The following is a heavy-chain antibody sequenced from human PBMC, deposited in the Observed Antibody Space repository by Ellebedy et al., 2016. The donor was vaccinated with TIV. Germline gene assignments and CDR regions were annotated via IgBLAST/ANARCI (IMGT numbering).Heavy chain of an antibody. CDR1: GYNFPSYW. V-gene: IGHV5-10-1*01. Sequence: GESLKISCKGSGYNFPSYWIAWVRQMPGKGLQWMGRIDPRDSYTNYSPSLGGQVTISADKSISTAYLQWSSLKASDSAIYYCARGVSAGSGWLDPWGPGTLVTVSS. J-gene: IGHJ5*01. D-gene: IGHD3-3*01. CDR2: IDPRDSYT. CDR3: ARGVSAGSGWLDP.